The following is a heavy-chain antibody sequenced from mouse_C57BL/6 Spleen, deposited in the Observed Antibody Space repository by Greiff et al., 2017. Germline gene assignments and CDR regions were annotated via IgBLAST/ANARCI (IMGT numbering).Heavy chain of an antibody. D-gene: IGHD1-1*01. J-gene: IGHJ3*01. CDR3: ARGDYGSSLIAY. V-gene: IGHV1-76*01. CDR1: GYTFTDYY. CDR2: IYPGSGNT. Sequence: VQLQQSGAELVRPGASVKLSCKASGYTFTDYYINWVKQRPGQGLEWIARIYPGSGNTYYNEKFKGKATLTAEKSSSTAYMQLSSLTSEDSAVYFCARGDYGSSLIAYWGQGTLVTVSA.